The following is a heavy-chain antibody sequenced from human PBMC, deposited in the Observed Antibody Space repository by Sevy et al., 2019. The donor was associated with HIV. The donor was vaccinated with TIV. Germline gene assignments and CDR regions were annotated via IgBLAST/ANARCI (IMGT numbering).Heavy chain of an antibody. CDR2: VYYTGGT. Sequence: SETLSLTCTVSGGSINSDHWNWIRQPPGKGLEWIGYVYYTGGTNYKPSLKNRVTISVDRTKNQFSLKLTSVTAADTAVYYCARRNDFDIWDQGTMVTVSS. CDR3: ARRNDFDI. CDR1: GGSINSDH. J-gene: IGHJ3*02. V-gene: IGHV4-59*08.